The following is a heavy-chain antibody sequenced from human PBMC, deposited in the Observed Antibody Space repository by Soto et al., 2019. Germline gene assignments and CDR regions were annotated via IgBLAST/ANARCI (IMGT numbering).Heavy chain of an antibody. D-gene: IGHD3-22*01. CDR1: GGSISRGGYY. J-gene: IGHJ6*02. Sequence: QVQLQESGPGLVKPSQTLSLTCTVSGGSISRGGYYWSWIRQRPGKGLAWIGYTYYSGSTYYNPSLKSRVTHSVDTSKNEFSLKLSSVTAADTAVYYCARDSYYDSSGIPTGMDVWGQGTTVTVSS. V-gene: IGHV4-31*03. CDR2: TYYSGST. CDR3: ARDSYYDSSGIPTGMDV.